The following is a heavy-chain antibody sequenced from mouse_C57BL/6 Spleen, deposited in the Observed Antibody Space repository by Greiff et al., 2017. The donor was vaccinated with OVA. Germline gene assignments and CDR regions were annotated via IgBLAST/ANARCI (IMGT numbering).Heavy chain of an antibody. V-gene: IGHV10-1*01. CDR3: VREGPHYGSSHWYFDV. Sequence: GGGLVQPKGSLKLSCAASGFSFNTYAMNWVRQAPGKGLEWVARIRSKSNNYATYYADSVKDRFTISRDDSESMLYLQMNNLKTEDTAMYYCVREGPHYGSSHWYFDVWGTGTTVTVSS. CDR2: IRSKSNNYAT. CDR1: GFSFNTYA. J-gene: IGHJ1*03. D-gene: IGHD1-1*01.